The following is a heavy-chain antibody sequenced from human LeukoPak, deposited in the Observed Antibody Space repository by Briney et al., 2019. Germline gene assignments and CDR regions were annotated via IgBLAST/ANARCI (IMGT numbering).Heavy chain of an antibody. CDR1: GFTFSSYA. J-gene: IGHJ4*02. D-gene: IGHD3-10*01. CDR3: AKTVRGVIHYFDY. V-gene: IGHV3-23*01. CDR2: ISGSGGST. Sequence: PGGSLRLSCAASGFTFSSYAMSWVRRAPGKGLEWVSAISGSGGSTYYADSVKGRFTISRDNSKNTLYLQMNSLRAEDTAVYYCAKTVRGVIHYFDYWGQGTLVTVSS.